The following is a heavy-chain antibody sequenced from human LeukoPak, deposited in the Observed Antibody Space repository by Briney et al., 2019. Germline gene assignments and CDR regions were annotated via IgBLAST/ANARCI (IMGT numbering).Heavy chain of an antibody. CDR3: ARVGSSGWAYYFDY. D-gene: IGHD6-19*01. V-gene: IGHV4-61*02. J-gene: IGHJ4*02. CDR2: IYTSGST. Sequence: PSETLSLTCTVSGGSISSGSYYWSWIRQPAGKGLEWIGRIYTSGSTNYNPSLKSRVTISVDTSKNQFSLKLSSVTAADTAVYYCARVGSSGWAYYFDYWGQGTLVTVSS. CDR1: GGSISSGSYY.